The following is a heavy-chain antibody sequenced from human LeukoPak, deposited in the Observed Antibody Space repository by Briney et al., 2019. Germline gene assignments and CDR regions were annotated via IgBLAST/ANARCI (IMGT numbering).Heavy chain of an antibody. V-gene: IGHV1-69*05. CDR2: IIPIFGTA. D-gene: IGHD3-22*01. CDR1: GGTFSSYT. J-gene: IGHJ4*02. Sequence: AASVKVSFKASGGTFSSYTISWVRQAPGQGLEWMGGIIPIFGTANYAQKFQGRVTITTDESTSTAYMELSSLRSEDTAVYYCARERQPGYYDSSGYYHFDYWGQGTLVTVSS. CDR3: ARERQPGYYDSSGYYHFDY.